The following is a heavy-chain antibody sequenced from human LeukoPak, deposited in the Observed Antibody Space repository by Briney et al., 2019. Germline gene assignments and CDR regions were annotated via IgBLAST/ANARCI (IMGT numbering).Heavy chain of an antibody. CDR2: IHYSGST. V-gene: IGHV4-61*08. J-gene: IGHJ4*02. CDR1: GGSISSGGYS. CDR3: ARGYYDFWSGVEWKSAYYFDY. Sequence: SQTLSLTCAVSGGSISSGGYSWSWIRQPPGKGLEWIGYIHYSGSTNYSPSLKSRVTISVDTSKNHFSLELTSVTAADTAVYYCARGYYDFWSGVEWKSAYYFDYWGQGTLVTVSS. D-gene: IGHD3-3*01.